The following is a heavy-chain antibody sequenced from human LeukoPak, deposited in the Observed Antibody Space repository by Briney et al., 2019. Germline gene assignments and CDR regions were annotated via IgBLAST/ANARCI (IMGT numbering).Heavy chain of an antibody. V-gene: IGHV4-4*02. CDR1: GGSITSSNW. CDR2: IYYSGST. J-gene: IGHJ4*02. CDR3: ATLGRRDYYGSGSYYNAFYFDY. D-gene: IGHD3-10*01. Sequence: SGTLSLTCAVSGGSITSSNWWIWVRQPPGKGLEWIGEIYYSGSTNYNPSLKSRVTISVDKSKNQFSLKLSSVTAADTAVYYCATLGRRDYYGSGSYYNAFYFDYWGQGTLVTVSS.